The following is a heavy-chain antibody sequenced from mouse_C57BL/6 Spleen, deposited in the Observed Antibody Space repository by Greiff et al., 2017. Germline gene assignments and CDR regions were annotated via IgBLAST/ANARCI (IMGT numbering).Heavy chain of an antibody. D-gene: IGHD2-12*01. J-gene: IGHJ2*01. CDR1: GYTFTSYW. Sequence: QVQLQQSGTELVKPGASVKLSCKASGYTFTSYWMHWVKQRPGQGLEWIGNINPSNGGTNYNEKFKSKATLTVDKSSSTAYMQLSSLTSEDSAVYYCARGGSYDGTLFDYWGQGTTLTVSS. CDR2: INPSNGGT. CDR3: ARGGSYDGTLFDY. V-gene: IGHV1-53*01.